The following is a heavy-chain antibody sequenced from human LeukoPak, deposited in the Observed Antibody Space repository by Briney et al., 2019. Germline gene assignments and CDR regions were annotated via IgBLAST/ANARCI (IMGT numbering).Heavy chain of an antibody. CDR3: ARDMYSSGSSYGMDV. Sequence: GGSLRLSCAASGFTFSSYGMRWVRQAPGKGLEWVAVIWYDGSNKYYADSVKGRFTISRDNSKNTLYLQMNSLRAEDTAVYYCARDMYSSGSSYGMDVWGQGTTVTVSS. J-gene: IGHJ6*02. CDR2: IWYDGSNK. D-gene: IGHD6-19*01. CDR1: GFTFSSYG. V-gene: IGHV3-33*01.